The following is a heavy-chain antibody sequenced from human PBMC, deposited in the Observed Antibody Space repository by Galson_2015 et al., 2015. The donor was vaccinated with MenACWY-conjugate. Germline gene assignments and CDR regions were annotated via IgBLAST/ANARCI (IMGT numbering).Heavy chain of an antibody. Sequence: SLRLSCAASGSTFSSYAMTWVRLAPGKGLEWVSGIGGSGFSPYYADSVKGRFTISRDNSKNTVYLQMNSLRAEDTAVYYCAKAPGSLLTGKNGRGYHYMDVWGKG. CDR3: AKAPGSLLTGKNGRGYHYMDV. D-gene: IGHD3-16*02. V-gene: IGHV3-23*01. CDR2: IGGSGFSP. CDR1: GSTFSSYA. J-gene: IGHJ6*03.